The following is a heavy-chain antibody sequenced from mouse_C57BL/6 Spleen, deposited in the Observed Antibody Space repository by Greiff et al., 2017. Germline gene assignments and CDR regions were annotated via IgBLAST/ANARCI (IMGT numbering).Heavy chain of an antibody. V-gene: IGHV1-22*01. CDR3: AREITPYGSSYVYAMDY. J-gene: IGHJ4*01. D-gene: IGHD1-1*01. CDR2: INPNNGGT. CDR1: GYTFTDYN. Sequence: VQLQQSGPELVKPGASVKMSCKASGYTFTDYNMHWVKQSHGKSLEWIGYINPNNGGTSYNQKFKGKATLTVNKSSSTAYMELRSLTSEDSAVYYCAREITPYGSSYVYAMDYWGQGTSVTVSS.